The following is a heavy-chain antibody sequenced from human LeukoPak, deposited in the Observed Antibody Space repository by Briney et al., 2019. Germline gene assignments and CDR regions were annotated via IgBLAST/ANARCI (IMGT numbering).Heavy chain of an antibody. V-gene: IGHV1-18*01. Sequence: GASVKVSCKASGYTFTSYGISWVRQAPGQGLEWMGWISAYNGNTNYAQKLQGRVTMTTDTSTSTAYMELRSLRSDDTAVYYCARDMGSLEWTFKREPQYYFDYWGQGTLVTVSS. D-gene: IGHD3-3*01. CDR1: GYTFTSYG. J-gene: IGHJ4*02. CDR3: ARDMGSLEWTFKREPQYYFDY. CDR2: ISAYNGNT.